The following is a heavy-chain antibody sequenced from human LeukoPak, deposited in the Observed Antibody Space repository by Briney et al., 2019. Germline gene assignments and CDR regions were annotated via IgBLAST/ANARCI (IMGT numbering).Heavy chain of an antibody. D-gene: IGHD3-9*01. V-gene: IGHV3-30*04. J-gene: IGHJ4*02. CDR3: AATPRDDILTVVFDF. CDR2: ISYDGSTK. CDR1: GFTFSSYA. Sequence: GGSLRLSCAASGFTFSSYAIHWVRQAPGKGLEWVALISYDGSTKYSTDSVKGRFTISRDNSKSTLFLQMNSLRPEDTAVYYCAATPRDDILTVVFDFWGQGTLVTVSS.